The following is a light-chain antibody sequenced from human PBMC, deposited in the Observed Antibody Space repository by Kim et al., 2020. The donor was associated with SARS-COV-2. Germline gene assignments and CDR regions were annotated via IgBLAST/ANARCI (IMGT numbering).Light chain of an antibody. CDR1: QSISSY. V-gene: IGKV1-39*01. CDR3: QQSYSTPPWT. Sequence: DIQMTQSPSSLSASVGDRVTITFRASQSISSYLNWYQQKPGKAPKLLIYAASSLQSGVPSRFSGSGSGTDFTLTISSLQPEDFATYYCQQSYSTPPWTFGQGTQVDIK. J-gene: IGKJ1*01. CDR2: AAS.